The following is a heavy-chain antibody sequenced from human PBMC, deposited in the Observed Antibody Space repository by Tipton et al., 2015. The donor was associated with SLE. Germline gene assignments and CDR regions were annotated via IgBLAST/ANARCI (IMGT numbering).Heavy chain of an antibody. J-gene: IGHJ3*02. V-gene: IGHV3-30*04. CDR1: GFTFSSYA. D-gene: IGHD3-3*01. CDR3: ARGFLGWDAFDI. Sequence: SLRLSCAASGFTFSSYAIHWVRQAPGKGLEWVAVISYDGSNKYYADSVKGRFTISRDNSKNTLYLQMNSLRAEDTAVYYCARGFLGWDAFDIWGQGTMVTVSS. CDR2: ISYDGSNK.